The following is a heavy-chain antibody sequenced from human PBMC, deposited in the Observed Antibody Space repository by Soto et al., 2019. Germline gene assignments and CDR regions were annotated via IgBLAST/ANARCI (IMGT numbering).Heavy chain of an antibody. Sequence: QLQLQESGSGLVKPSQTLSLTCAVSGGSISSGGYSWSWIRQPPGKGLEWIGYIYHSGNTYYNPSRNSRVDISVDRSKNQFSLKLSSVTAADTAGYYCARAGGLGAVAVDYWGQGTRVTVSS. CDR2: IYHSGNT. V-gene: IGHV4-30-2*01. D-gene: IGHD6-19*01. J-gene: IGHJ4*02. CDR1: GGSISSGGYS. CDR3: ARAGGLGAVAVDY.